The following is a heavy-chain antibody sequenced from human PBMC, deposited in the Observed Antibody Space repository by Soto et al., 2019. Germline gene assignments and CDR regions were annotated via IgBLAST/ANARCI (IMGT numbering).Heavy chain of an antibody. Sequence: PGGSLRLSCAASGFTFSSYAMSWVRQAPGKGLEWVSVISGSGGSTYYADSVKGRFTISRDNSKNTLYLQMNSLRAEDTAVYYCASREGVAYVFDAFDIWGQGTMVTVSS. D-gene: IGHD2-21*01. J-gene: IGHJ3*02. CDR1: GFTFSSYA. CDR2: ISGSGGST. V-gene: IGHV3-23*01. CDR3: ASREGVAYVFDAFDI.